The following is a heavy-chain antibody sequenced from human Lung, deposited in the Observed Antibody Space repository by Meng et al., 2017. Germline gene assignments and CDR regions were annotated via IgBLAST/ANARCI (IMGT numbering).Heavy chain of an antibody. Sequence: VQLQQWVAGLLKPSETLYLTCVVSGGSFSDYYWSWIRQPPGKGLEWIGEINHSGSTNYNPSLESRATISVDTSQNNLSLKLSSVTAADSAVYYCARGPTTMAHDFDYWGQGTLVTVSS. CDR3: ARGPTTMAHDFDY. D-gene: IGHD4-11*01. CDR2: INHSGST. V-gene: IGHV4-34*01. J-gene: IGHJ4*02. CDR1: GGSFSDYY.